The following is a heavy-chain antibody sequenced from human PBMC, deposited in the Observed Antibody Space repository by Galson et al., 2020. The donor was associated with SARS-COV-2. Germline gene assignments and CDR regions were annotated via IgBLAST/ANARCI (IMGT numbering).Heavy chain of an antibody. Sequence: SETLSLTCTVSGGSISSGGYYWSWIRQHPGKGLEWIGYIYYSGSPYYNPSLKSRVTISVDPSKNQFSLKLSSVTAADTAVYYCARGTRYYYDSSGPRVEYFQHWGQGTLVTVSA. CDR3: ARGTRYYYDSSGPRVEYFQH. D-gene: IGHD3-22*01. CDR1: GGSISSGGYY. V-gene: IGHV4-31*03. CDR2: IYYSGSP. J-gene: IGHJ1*01.